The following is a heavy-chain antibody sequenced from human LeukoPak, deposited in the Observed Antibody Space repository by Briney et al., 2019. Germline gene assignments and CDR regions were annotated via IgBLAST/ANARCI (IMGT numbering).Heavy chain of an antibody. J-gene: IGHJ3*02. CDR1: GGPVSSGGYY. CDR3: ARVKDLTFDI. Sequence: SETLSLTCTVSGGPVSSGGYYWSWIRQPPGKGLEWIGYIYYRGSTNYNPTLESRVTISVETSKNQFSLKLSSVTAADTAFYYCARVKDLTFDIWGQGTMVTVSS. V-gene: IGHV4-61*08. CDR2: IYYRGST.